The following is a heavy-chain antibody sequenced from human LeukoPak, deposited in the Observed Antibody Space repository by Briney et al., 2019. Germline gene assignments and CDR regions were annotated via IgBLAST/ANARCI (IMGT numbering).Heavy chain of an antibody. V-gene: IGHV1-8*01. D-gene: IGHD5-12*01. CDR3: ARGNSGYDYDYFDY. CDR1: GYTFTSYD. CDR2: MNPNSGNT. Sequence: ASVKVSCKAAGYTFTSYDINWVRQATGQGLEWMGGMNPNSGNTGYAQKFQGRVAMTRNTSISTAYMELSSLRSEDTAVYYCARGNSGYDYDYFDYWGQGTLVTVSS. J-gene: IGHJ4*02.